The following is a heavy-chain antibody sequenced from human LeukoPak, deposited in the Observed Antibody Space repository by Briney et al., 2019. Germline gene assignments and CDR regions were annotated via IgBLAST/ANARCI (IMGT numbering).Heavy chain of an antibody. Sequence: ASVKVSCKASGYTFSGYYMHWVRQAPGQGLEWMRWINPKSGGTNYAQNFQGRITMTGNTSISTGYLELSSLRSDDTALYYCARDPYYPDALDIWGQGTMVTVSS. CDR2: INPKSGGT. V-gene: IGHV1-2*02. D-gene: IGHD2-21*01. CDR3: ARDPYYPDALDI. CDR1: GYTFSGYY. J-gene: IGHJ3*02.